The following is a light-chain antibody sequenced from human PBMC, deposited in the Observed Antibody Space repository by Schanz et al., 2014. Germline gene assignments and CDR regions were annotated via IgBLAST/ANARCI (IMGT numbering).Light chain of an antibody. CDR3: QSYYSSLGGWV. CDR2: EGT. J-gene: IGLJ3*02. V-gene: IGLV2-14*02. CDR1: SSDVGSNNI. Sequence: QSVLTQPASVSGSPGQSITISCTGTSSDVGSNNIVSWYQQHPGKAPKLMIYEGTKRPLGVSNRFSGSKSGNTASLTVSGLQAEDEADYYCQSYYSSLGGWVFGGGTKLTVL.